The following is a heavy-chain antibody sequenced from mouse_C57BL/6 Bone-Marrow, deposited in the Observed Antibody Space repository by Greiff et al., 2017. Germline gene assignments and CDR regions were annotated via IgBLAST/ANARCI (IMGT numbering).Heavy chain of an antibody. Sequence: QVQLQQSGAELARPGASVKLSCKASGYTFTSYGISWVKQRTGQGLEWIGEIYPRSGNTYYNEKFKGKATLTADKSSSTAYMELRSLTSEDSAVYFCARTPHYDGYYEDWYFDVWGTGTTVTVSS. D-gene: IGHD2-3*01. CDR3: ARTPHYDGYYEDWYFDV. J-gene: IGHJ1*03. V-gene: IGHV1-81*01. CDR2: IYPRSGNT. CDR1: GYTFTSYG.